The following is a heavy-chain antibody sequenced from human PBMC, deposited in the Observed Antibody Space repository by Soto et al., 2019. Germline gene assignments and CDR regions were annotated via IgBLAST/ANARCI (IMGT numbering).Heavy chain of an antibody. J-gene: IGHJ6*02. V-gene: IGHV3-11*05. CDR2: ISPGSRYP. Sequence: QVQLVESGGGLVPPGGSLRLSCAGSGFTFGDSYMSWIRQAPGKGLEWLSYISPGSRYPAYADSVKGRFTISRDNAKRSLYLQVNSLRADDTAVYYCAKGHTNENGHYSYYGMDVWGQGTTVTVS. D-gene: IGHD2-8*01. CDR3: AKGHTNENGHYSYYGMDV. CDR1: GFTFGDSY.